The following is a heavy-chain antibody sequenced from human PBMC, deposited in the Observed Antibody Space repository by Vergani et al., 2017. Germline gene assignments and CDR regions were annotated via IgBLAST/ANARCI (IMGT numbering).Heavy chain of an antibody. D-gene: IGHD6-19*01. CDR3: ARRIPSAVAGYFDY. CDR1: GGSFSGYY. J-gene: IGHJ4*02. V-gene: IGHV4-34*01. Sequence: VQLQESGPGLLKPSETLSLTCAVYGGSFSGYYWSWIRQPPGKGLEWIGEINHSGSTNYNPSLKSRVTISVDTSKNQFSLKLSSVTAADTAVYYCARRIPSAVAGYFDYWGQGTLVTVSS. CDR2: INHSGST.